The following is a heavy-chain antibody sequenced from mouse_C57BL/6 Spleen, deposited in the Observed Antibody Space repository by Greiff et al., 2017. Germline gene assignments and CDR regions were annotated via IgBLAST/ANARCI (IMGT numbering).Heavy chain of an antibody. CDR3: ARDDYYAMDY. V-gene: IGHV1-26*01. CDR1: GYTFTDYY. J-gene: IGHJ4*01. CDR2: INPNNGGT. Sequence: VQLQQSGPELVKPGASVKISCKASGYTFTDYYMNWVKQSHGKSLEWIGDINPNNGGTSYNQKFKGKATLTVDKSSSTAYMARRSLTSEDSAVYYCARDDYYAMDYWGQGTSVTVSS.